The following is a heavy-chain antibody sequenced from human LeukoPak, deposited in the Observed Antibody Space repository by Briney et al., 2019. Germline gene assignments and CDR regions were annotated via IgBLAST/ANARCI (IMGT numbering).Heavy chain of an antibody. CDR1: GYTFTSYD. CDR3: ARLSHGRPFYYYYYMDV. D-gene: IGHD2/OR15-2a*01. J-gene: IGHJ6*03. V-gene: IGHV1-8*01. CDR2: MNPNSGNT. Sequence: ASVTVSCKASGYTFTSYDINWVRQATGQGLEWMGWMNPNSGNTGYAQKFQGRVTMTRNTSISTAYMELSSLRSEDTAVYYCARLSHGRPFYYYYYMDVWGKGTTVTVSS.